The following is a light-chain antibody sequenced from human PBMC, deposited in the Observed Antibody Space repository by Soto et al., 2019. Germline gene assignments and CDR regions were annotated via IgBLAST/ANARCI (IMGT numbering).Light chain of an antibody. J-gene: IGKJ1*01. CDR3: QQYDNWPPT. V-gene: IGKV3D-15*01. CDR2: GAS. CDR1: QSVSSSY. Sequence: EIVLTQSPDTLSLSPVERATLSCRASQSVSSSYLAWYQQKPGQAPRLLIYGASSRATGIPDRFSGSGSGTEFTLTISSLQSEDFAVYYCQQYDNWPPTFGQGTKVDIK.